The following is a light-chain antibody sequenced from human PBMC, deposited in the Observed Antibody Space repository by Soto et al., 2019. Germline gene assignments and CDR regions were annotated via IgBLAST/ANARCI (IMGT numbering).Light chain of an antibody. CDR3: QQYDNWPFT. CDR1: QSVSSN. Sequence: EIVMTQSPATLSVSPGERATLSCRASQSVSSNLAWYQQKPGQAPRLLIYGASTRATGIPARFSGSGSGTEFTLTISSRQSEDFAVYYCQQYDNWPFTVGPGTKVDIK. V-gene: IGKV3-15*01. J-gene: IGKJ3*01. CDR2: GAS.